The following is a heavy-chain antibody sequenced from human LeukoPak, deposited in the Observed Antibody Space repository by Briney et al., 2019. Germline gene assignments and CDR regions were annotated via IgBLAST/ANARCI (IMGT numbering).Heavy chain of an antibody. CDR1: GYTFTGYY. J-gene: IGHJ4*02. Sequence: VSVKVSCKAFGYTFTGYYMHWVRQAPGQGLEWMGRINPNSGGTNYAQKFQGRVTMTRDTSISTVYMELSRLRSDDTAVYYCARFIRYSSFFSVKSGNFDYWGQGTLVTVSS. V-gene: IGHV1-2*06. CDR2: INPNSGGT. D-gene: IGHD6-19*01. CDR3: ARFIRYSSFFSVKSGNFDY.